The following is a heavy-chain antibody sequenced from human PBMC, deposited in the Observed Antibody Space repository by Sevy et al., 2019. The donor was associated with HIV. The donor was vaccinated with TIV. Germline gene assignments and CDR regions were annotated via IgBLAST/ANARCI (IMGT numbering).Heavy chain of an antibody. J-gene: IGHJ4*02. Sequence: GGCLRLSCAASGFTFSSYGMHWVRQGPGKGLEWVEVIWFDGSNTYYADAVKGRFTISRDIAKNTLHLQMNSLRAEDTAVYYCARDLEFYDSGDYGPAFMPDYWGQGTLVTVSS. V-gene: IGHV3-33*01. CDR1: GFTFSSYG. CDR3: ARDLEFYDSGDYGPAFMPDY. CDR2: IWFDGSNT. D-gene: IGHD4-17*01.